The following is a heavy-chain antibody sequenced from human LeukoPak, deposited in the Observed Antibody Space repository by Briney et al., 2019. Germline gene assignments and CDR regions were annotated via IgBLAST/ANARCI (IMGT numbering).Heavy chain of an antibody. V-gene: IGHV4-59*01. J-gene: IGHJ4*02. Sequence: ASETLSLTCAVYGGSFSGYYWSWIRQPPGKGLEWIGYIYYSGSTNYNPSLKSRVTISVDTSKNQFSLKLSSVTAADTAVYYCAAEPIAAAGTVDYWGQGTLVTVSS. CDR1: GGSFSGYY. CDR2: IYYSGST. D-gene: IGHD6-13*01. CDR3: AAEPIAAAGTVDY.